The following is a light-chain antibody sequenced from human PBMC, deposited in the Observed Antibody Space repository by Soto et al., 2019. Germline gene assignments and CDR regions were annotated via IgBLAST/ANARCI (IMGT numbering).Light chain of an antibody. CDR1: QGNRSY. CDR2: SAS. Sequence: DIQLTQSPSSLSASVGDRVSFTWRVSQGNRSYLNWYRQKPGKDPKLLMYSASNFQSGVPSRSSGSGSGTDFTLTVSSLQPEDVADYGQRTYNALITFGQGTRLEMK. V-gene: IGKV1-27*01. CDR3: QRTYNALIT. J-gene: IGKJ5*01.